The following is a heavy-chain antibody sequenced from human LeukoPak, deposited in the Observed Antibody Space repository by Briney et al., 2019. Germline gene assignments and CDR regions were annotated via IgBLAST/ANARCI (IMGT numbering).Heavy chain of an antibody. V-gene: IGHV3-23*01. CDR1: GFTFSSYA. CDR3: AKDNPHVRWFGELSTSTGY. CDR2: ISGSGGST. J-gene: IGHJ4*02. Sequence: GGPLRLSCAASGFTFSSYAMSWVRQAPGKGLEWVSAISGSGGSTYYADSVKGRFTISRDNSKNTLYLQMNSLRAEDTAVYYCAKDNPHVRWFGELSTSTGYWGQGTLVTVSS. D-gene: IGHD3-10*01.